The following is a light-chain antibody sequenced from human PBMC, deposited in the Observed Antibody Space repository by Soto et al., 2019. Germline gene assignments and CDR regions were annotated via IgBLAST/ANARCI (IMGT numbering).Light chain of an antibody. V-gene: IGKV4-1*01. Sequence: IVMTQCPDSLAVSLGERATINCKSSQSVLYSSNNKNYLAWYQQKPGQPPKLLIYWSSTRESGVPDRFSGSGSGTDFTLTISSLQAEDVAVYYCQQYYSTSYTFGQGTKLEIK. J-gene: IGKJ2*01. CDR3: QQYYSTSYT. CDR1: QSVLYSSNNKNY. CDR2: WSS.